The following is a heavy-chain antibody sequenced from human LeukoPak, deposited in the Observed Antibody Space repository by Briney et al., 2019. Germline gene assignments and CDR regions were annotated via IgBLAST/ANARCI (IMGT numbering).Heavy chain of an antibody. J-gene: IGHJ4*02. CDR1: RFTFSSYW. CDR3: ARPPYGSGTIDY. Sequence: PGGSLRLSCAASRFTFSSYWMHWVRQAPGKGLVWVSRINSDGSDTIYADSVKGRFTISRDNAKNTLYLQMNSLRAEDTAVYYCARPPYGSGTIDYWGQGTLVTVSS. CDR2: INSDGSDT. D-gene: IGHD3-10*01. V-gene: IGHV3-74*01.